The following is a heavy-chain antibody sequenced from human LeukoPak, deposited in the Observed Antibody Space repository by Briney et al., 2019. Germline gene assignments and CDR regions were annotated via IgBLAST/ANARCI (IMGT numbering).Heavy chain of an antibody. V-gene: IGHV4-59*12. Sequence: PSETLSLTCTVSGGSISSDYWSWIRQPPGKGLEWIGYIYYSGSTNYNPSLKSRVTISVDTSKNQFSLKLSSVTAADTAVYYCASLSRSGSYPDYWGQGTLVTVSS. CDR2: IYYSGST. J-gene: IGHJ4*02. CDR1: GGSISSDY. CDR3: ASLSRSGSYPDY. D-gene: IGHD1-26*01.